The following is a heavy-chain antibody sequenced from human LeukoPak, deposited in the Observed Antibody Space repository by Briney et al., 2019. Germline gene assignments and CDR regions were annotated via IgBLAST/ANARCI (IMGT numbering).Heavy chain of an antibody. V-gene: IGHV4-34*01. D-gene: IGHD3-22*01. CDR1: GGSFSGYY. J-gene: IGHJ4*02. CDR3: ARGNPLSGYYGRYFDY. Sequence: SETLSLTCAVYGGSFSGYYWSWIRQPTGKGLEWIGEINHSGSTNYNPSLKSRVTLSVDTSKNQFSLKLSSVTAADTAVYYCARGNPLSGYYGRYFDYWGQGTLVTVSS. CDR2: INHSGST.